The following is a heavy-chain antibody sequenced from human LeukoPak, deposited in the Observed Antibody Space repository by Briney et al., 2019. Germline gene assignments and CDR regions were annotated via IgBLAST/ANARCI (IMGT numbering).Heavy chain of an antibody. Sequence: GGSLRLSCAASGFTFSSYWMSWVRQAPGKGLEWVANIKQDGSEKYYVDSVKGRFTISRDNAKNSLYLQMNSLRAEDTAVYYCARGGHRVGGAAAGIWLHAFDIWGQGTMVTVSS. V-gene: IGHV3-7*01. CDR2: IKQDGSEK. CDR1: GFTFSSYW. J-gene: IGHJ3*02. CDR3: ARGGHRVGGAAAGIWLHAFDI. D-gene: IGHD6-13*01.